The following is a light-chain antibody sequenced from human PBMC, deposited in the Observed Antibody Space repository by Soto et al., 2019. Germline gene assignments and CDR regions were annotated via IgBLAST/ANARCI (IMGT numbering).Light chain of an antibody. CDR1: KNDVGFYKY. CDR3: CSYEGSSTYV. Sequence: QSALTQPASVSGSPGQSITLSCTGTKNDVGFYKYVSWYQRHPGSAPTLLIFEDDQRPSGVSSRFSASKSGNTASLTISGLQAEDEAEYTCCSYEGSSTYVFGSGTKVTVL. V-gene: IGLV2-23*01. CDR2: EDD. J-gene: IGLJ1*01.